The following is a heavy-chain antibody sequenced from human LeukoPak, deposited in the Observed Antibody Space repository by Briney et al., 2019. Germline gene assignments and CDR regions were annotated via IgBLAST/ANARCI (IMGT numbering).Heavy chain of an antibody. D-gene: IGHD5-18*01. Sequence: TGGSLRLSCAASGFTFSSYGMSWVRQAPGKGLEWVSAISGSGGSTYYADSVKGRFTISRDNAKNSLYLQMNSLRAEDAAVYYCARDLYSYVDYWGQGTLVTVSS. CDR3: ARDLYSYVDY. J-gene: IGHJ4*02. V-gene: IGHV3-23*01. CDR1: GFTFSSYG. CDR2: ISGSGGST.